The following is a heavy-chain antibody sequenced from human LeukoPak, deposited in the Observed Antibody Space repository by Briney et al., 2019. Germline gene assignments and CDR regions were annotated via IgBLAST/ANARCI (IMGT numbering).Heavy chain of an antibody. V-gene: IGHV3-49*04. J-gene: IGHJ1*01. D-gene: IGHD4-17*01. Sequence: PGGSLRLSCAASGFTFSDYAISWVRQAPGKGLEWIGFIRSKTYGGTEYAASVKDRFVISRDDSKTIAYLQMNSLKTEDTAVYYCSRGGVNDYGDGQYFQYWGQGTLVTVSS. CDR2: IRSKTYGGT. CDR1: GFTFSDYA. CDR3: SRGGVNDYGDGQYFQY.